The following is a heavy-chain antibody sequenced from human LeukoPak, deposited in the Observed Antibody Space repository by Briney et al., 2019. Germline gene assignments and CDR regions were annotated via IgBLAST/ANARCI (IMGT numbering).Heavy chain of an antibody. CDR2: ISASGGSA. J-gene: IGHJ3*02. Sequence: GGSLRLSCAASGFTFTRYAMSWVRQAPGKGPEWVSGISASGGSAYYADSVKGRFTISRDDSKNTLYLQMNGLRVEDTAVYFCAKGRGYSGYLDAFDIWGQGTMVTVSS. CDR3: AKGRGYSGYLDAFDI. V-gene: IGHV3-23*01. CDR1: GFTFTRYA. D-gene: IGHD5-12*01.